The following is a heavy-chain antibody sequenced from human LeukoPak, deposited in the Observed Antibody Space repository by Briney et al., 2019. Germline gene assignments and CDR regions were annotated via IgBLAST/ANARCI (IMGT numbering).Heavy chain of an antibody. D-gene: IGHD5-12*01. CDR3: ARVGYSGYPRSYYYYRDV. J-gene: IGHJ6*03. V-gene: IGHV1-69*13. CDR1: GYTFTSYG. CDR2: IIPIFGTA. Sequence: ASVKVSCKASGYTFTSYGISWVRQAPGQGLEWMGGIIPIFGTANYAQKFQGRVTITADESTSTAYMELSSLRSEDTAVYYCARVGYSGYPRSYYYYRDVWGKGTTVTISS.